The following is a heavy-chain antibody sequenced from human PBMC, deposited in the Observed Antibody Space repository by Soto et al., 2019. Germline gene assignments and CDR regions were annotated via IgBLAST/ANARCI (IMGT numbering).Heavy chain of an antibody. Sequence: ASVKVSCKGSGYTLTELSMHWVRQAPGKGLERMGGFDPEDGETIYAQKFQGRVTMTEDTSTDTAYMELSSLRSEDTAVYYCATPSLGYCISTSCYDKGPFDYWGQGTLVTVSS. V-gene: IGHV1-24*01. CDR2: FDPEDGET. CDR3: ATPSLGYCISTSCYDKGPFDY. CDR1: GYTLTELS. D-gene: IGHD2-2*01. J-gene: IGHJ4*02.